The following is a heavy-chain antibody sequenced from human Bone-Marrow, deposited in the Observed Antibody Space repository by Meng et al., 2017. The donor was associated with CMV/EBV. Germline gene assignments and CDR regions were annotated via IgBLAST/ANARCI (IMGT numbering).Heavy chain of an antibody. CDR3: AKDGGVVVVAATREVDY. CDR1: GFTFSSYA. Sequence: GGSLRLSCAASGFTFSSYAMSWVRQAPGKGLEWVSAISGSGGSTYYADSVKGRFTISRDNSKNTLYPQMNSLRAEDTAVYYCAKDGGVVVVAATREVDYWGQGTLVTVSS. D-gene: IGHD2-15*01. V-gene: IGHV3-23*01. CDR2: ISGSGGST. J-gene: IGHJ4*02.